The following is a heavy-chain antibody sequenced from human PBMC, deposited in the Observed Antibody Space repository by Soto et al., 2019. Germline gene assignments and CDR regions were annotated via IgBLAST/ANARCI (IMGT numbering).Heavy chain of an antibody. CDR1: GGSINNYY. V-gene: IGHV4-59*01. D-gene: IGHD6-19*01. Sequence: VQLQESGPGLVKPSETLSLTCTVSGGSINNYYWSWVRQPPGKGLEWIGYIYYTGSTNYNPSLKSRVTISIDMSKNQFSLKLNSVTAADTAVYYCARIKSSTLDYWGQGTLVTVSS. CDR3: ARIKSSTLDY. CDR2: IYYTGST. J-gene: IGHJ4*02.